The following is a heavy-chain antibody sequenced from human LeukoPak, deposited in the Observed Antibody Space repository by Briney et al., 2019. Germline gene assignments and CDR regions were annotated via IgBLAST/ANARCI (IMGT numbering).Heavy chain of an antibody. Sequence: SETLSLTXAVYGGSFSGYYWSWIRQPPGKGLEWIGEINHSGSTNYNPSLKSRVTISVDTSKNQFSLKLSSVTAADTAVYYCAIGRRNPYYYYYMDVWGKGTTVTVSS. V-gene: IGHV4-34*01. CDR2: INHSGST. CDR1: GGSFSGYY. J-gene: IGHJ6*03. D-gene: IGHD1-14*01. CDR3: AIGRRNPYYYYYMDV.